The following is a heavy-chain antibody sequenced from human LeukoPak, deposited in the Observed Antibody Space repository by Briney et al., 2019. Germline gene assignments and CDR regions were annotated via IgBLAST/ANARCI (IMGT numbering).Heavy chain of an antibody. Sequence: GSLRLSCAAAGFTFSSYSMNWVRQAPGKGLEWVSYVTSGSSIYYADSVKGRFTISRDNAKKSLYLQMNSLRAEDTALYYCARREYEAFDIWGQGTMVTVSS. J-gene: IGHJ3*02. CDR1: GFTFSSYS. V-gene: IGHV3-48*04. D-gene: IGHD2/OR15-2a*01. CDR2: VTSGSSI. CDR3: ARREYEAFDI.